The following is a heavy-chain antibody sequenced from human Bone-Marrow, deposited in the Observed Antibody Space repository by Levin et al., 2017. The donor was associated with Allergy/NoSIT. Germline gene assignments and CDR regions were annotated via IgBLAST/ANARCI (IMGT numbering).Heavy chain of an antibody. Sequence: PSETLSLTCTVSGGSLSSGGYSWNWIRQPPGKGLEWIGYIYLSGSTYSNPSLKSRVIISLDRSKNHFPLRLSSVTAADTAVYYCARGFAAAGTNRDFYYYYYMDIWGKGTTVTVSS. CDR1: GGSLSSGGYS. V-gene: IGHV4-30-2*01. CDR2: IYLSGST. CDR3: ARGFAAAGTNRDFYYYYYMDI. D-gene: IGHD6-13*01. J-gene: IGHJ6*03.